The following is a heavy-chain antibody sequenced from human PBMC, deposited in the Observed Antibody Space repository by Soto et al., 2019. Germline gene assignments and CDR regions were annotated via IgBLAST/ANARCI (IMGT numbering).Heavy chain of an antibody. D-gene: IGHD3-9*01. V-gene: IGHV4-30-4*01. CDR2: VYYSGIT. CDR1: GGSINSGDYY. Sequence: QVQLQESGPGLVKPSQTLSLTCTVSGGSINSGDYYWSWIRQPPGKGLEWIGYVYYSGITYSNPSLKSRFTISLDTSKNQFSLKVNSVAAADTAVYYCARGHLDTLTGYPSWIDPWGRGTLVTVSS. CDR3: ARGHLDTLTGYPSWIDP. J-gene: IGHJ5*02.